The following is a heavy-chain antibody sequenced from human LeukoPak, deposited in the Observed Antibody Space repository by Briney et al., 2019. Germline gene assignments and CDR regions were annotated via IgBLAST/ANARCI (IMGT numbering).Heavy chain of an antibody. D-gene: IGHD6-13*01. V-gene: IGHV1-46*01. CDR1: GYTFTNSC. Sequence: ASVKLSCKASGYTFTNSCMHWVRQAPGRGLEWMGIINPSGSRTTYAQKFQGRLTMTRDTSTSTVYMELSSLTSEDTAVYHCARADSVSSTWSSFDYWGRGTLVTVSS. J-gene: IGHJ4*01. CDR3: ARADSVSSTWSSFDY. CDR2: INPSGSRT.